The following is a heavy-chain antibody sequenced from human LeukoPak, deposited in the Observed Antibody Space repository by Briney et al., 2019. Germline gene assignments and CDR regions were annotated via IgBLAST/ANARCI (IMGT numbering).Heavy chain of an antibody. D-gene: IGHD2-15*01. CDR1: GFTFSSYA. CDR3: AREDIVVVVAAPFDY. V-gene: IGHV3-30*04. CDR2: ISYDGSNK. Sequence: TGGSLRLSCAASGFTFSSYAMSWVRQAPGKGLEWVAVISYDGSNKYYADSVKGRFTISRDNSKNTLYLQMNSLRAEDTAVYYCAREDIVVVVAAPFDYWGQGTLVTVSS. J-gene: IGHJ4*02.